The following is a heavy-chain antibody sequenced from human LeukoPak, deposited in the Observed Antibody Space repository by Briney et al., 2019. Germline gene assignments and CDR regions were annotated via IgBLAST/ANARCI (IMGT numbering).Heavy chain of an antibody. D-gene: IGHD3-22*01. CDR3: ARSNYYDSRSWGFDI. Sequence: WGSLRLSCAASGFTFSSYAMHWVRQAPGKGLEWVTIISYDGTNKYYADSVKGRFTISRDNSKNTLFLQMNSLRAEDTAVYYCARSNYYDSRSWGFDIWGQGTMVTVSS. CDR1: GFTFSSYA. CDR2: ISYDGTNK. J-gene: IGHJ3*02. V-gene: IGHV3-30*04.